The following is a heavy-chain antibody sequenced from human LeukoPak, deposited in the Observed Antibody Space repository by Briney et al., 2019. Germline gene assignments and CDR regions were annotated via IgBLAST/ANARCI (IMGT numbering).Heavy chain of an antibody. CDR1: GGSISTSSYY. Sequence: SETLSLICTVSGGSISTSSYYWGWVRQPPGKGLEWIGNIFYSGSTYYSPSLKSRVTISLDTSRNQFSLKLNSVTAADTAVYYCARDGETGIAAPGARFYYYYYMDVWAKGTTVTVSS. D-gene: IGHD6-13*01. CDR2: IFYSGST. CDR3: ARDGETGIAAPGARFYYYYYMDV. J-gene: IGHJ6*03. V-gene: IGHV4-39*07.